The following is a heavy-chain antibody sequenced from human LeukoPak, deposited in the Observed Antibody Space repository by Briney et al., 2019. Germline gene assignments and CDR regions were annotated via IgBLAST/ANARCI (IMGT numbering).Heavy chain of an antibody. CDR1: GYTFTSYG. V-gene: IGHV1-8*02. CDR2: MNPNSGNT. CDR3: ARDEGYRAALDY. D-gene: IGHD5-24*01. Sequence: GASVKVSCKASGYTFTSYGISWVRQATGQGLEWMGWMNPNSGNTGYAQKFQGRVTMTRNTSISTAYMELSSLRSEDTAVYYCARDEGYRAALDYWGQGTLVTVSS. J-gene: IGHJ4*02.